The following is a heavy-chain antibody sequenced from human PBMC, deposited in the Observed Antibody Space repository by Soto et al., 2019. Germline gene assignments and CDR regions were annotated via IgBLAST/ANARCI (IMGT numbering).Heavy chain of an antibody. J-gene: IGHJ4*02. D-gene: IGHD3-22*01. V-gene: IGHV3-30-3*01. Sequence: QVQLVESGGGVVQPGTSLRLSCAASGITFSAFAMHWVRQAPGKGLEWVARISYDASASSNADSVKGRFTISRDNSRSTLYLQMNSLRTEETAIYYCVRDYNDGSGRFDYWGQGALVTVSS. CDR3: VRDYNDGSGRFDY. CDR1: GITFSAFA. CDR2: ISYDASAS.